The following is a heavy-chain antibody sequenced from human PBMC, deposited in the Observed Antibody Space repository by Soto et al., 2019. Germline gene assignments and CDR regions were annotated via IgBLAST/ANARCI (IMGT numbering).Heavy chain of an antibody. CDR2: ISGSGGST. V-gene: IGHV3-23*01. J-gene: IGHJ2*01. Sequence: EVQLLESGGGLVQPGGSLRLSCADSGFTFSSYAMSWVRQAPGKGLEWVSAISGSGGSTYYADSVKGRFTISRDNSKNPLYLQMNSLRAEDTAVYYCAKDSFLSEPKGDFDLWGRGTLVTVSS. CDR1: GFTFSSYA. CDR3: AKDSFLSEPKGDFDL. D-gene: IGHD1-26*01.